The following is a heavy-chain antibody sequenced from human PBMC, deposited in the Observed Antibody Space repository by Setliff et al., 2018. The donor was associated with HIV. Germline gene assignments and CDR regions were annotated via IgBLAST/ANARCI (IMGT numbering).Heavy chain of an antibody. CDR2: ISASGGGT. J-gene: IGHJ3*02. CDR3: ASRGTYSGAFDI. D-gene: IGHD1-1*01. Sequence: GGSLRLSCAASGFTFSSYEMNWVRQAPGKGLEWVSTISASGGGTYNADSVKGRFTISRDNAKNSLYLQMNSLRAEDTAVYYCASRGTYSGAFDIWGQGTMVTVSS. CDR1: GFTFSSYE. V-gene: IGHV3-21*03.